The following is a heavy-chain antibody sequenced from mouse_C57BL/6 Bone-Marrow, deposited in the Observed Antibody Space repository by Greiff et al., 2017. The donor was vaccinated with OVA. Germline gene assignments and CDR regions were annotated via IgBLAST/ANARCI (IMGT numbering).Heavy chain of an antibody. CDR1: GYAFTNYL. V-gene: IGHV1-54*01. CDR3: ARGLRRFFDY. J-gene: IGHJ2*01. Sequence: VQLQQSGAELVRPGTSVKVSCKASGYAFTNYLIEWVKQRPGQGLEWIGVINPGSGGTNYNEKFKGKATLTADTSSSTAYMQLSSLTSEDSAVYYCARGLRRFFDYWGQGTTLTVSS. D-gene: IGHD2-2*01. CDR2: INPGSGGT.